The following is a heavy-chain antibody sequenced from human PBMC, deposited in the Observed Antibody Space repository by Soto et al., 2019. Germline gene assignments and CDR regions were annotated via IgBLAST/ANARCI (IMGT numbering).Heavy chain of an antibody. J-gene: IGHJ4*02. D-gene: IGHD2-15*01. CDR2: IYSGDST. CDR3: ARVPVVSHLSFDY. V-gene: IGHV3-53*01. Sequence: PGGSLRLSCAASGLTVSRNYISWVRQAPGKGLEWVSVIYSGDSTYYADSVKGRFTTSRDNSKNTLYLQMNSLRAEDTAVYYCARVPVVSHLSFDYWGQGPLVNVPQ. CDR1: GLTVSRNY.